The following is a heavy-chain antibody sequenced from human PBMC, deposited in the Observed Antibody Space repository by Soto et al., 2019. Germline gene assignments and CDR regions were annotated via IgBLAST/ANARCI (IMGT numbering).Heavy chain of an antibody. CDR3: ARGRYGDY. CDR1: GYAFTTYG. CDR2: ISAHNGNT. V-gene: IGHV1-18*03. D-gene: IGHD1-1*01. J-gene: IGHJ4*02. Sequence: QVHLVQSGAEVKKPGASMKVSCKGSGYAFTTYGITWVRQAPGQGLEWMGWISAHNGNTNYAQKLQGRVTVTRDTSTSTPYMELRSMRSDDMAVYYCARGRYGDYWGQGALVTVSS.